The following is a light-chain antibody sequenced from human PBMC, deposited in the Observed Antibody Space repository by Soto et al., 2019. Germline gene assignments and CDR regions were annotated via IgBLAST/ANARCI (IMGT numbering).Light chain of an antibody. V-gene: IGLV2-14*03. CDR1: SSDVGGYNF. CDR3: SSYTNRNTLV. Sequence: QSALTQPASVSGSPGQSITISCTGTSSDVGGYNFVSWYQQHPGKAPKLMIYDVTNRPSGVSNRFYGSKSGNTSSLTISGLQAEDEADYYCSSYTNRNTLVFGGGHKVTV. J-gene: IGLJ2*01. CDR2: DVT.